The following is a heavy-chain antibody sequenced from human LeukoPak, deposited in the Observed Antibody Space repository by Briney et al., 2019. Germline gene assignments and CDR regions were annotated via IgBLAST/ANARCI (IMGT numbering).Heavy chain of an antibody. CDR3: ARQTKLGYCSGTSCYESGLYFDY. D-gene: IGHD2-2*01. V-gene: IGHV4-39*01. CDR2: IYYSGST. Sequence: KTSETLSLTCAVSGGSISSSNWWSWVRQPPGKGLEWIGSIYYSGSTYYNSSLKSRVTISVDTSKNQFSLKLSSVTAADTAVYYCARQTKLGYCSGTSCYESGLYFDYWGQGTLVTVSS. CDR1: GGSISSSNW. J-gene: IGHJ4*02.